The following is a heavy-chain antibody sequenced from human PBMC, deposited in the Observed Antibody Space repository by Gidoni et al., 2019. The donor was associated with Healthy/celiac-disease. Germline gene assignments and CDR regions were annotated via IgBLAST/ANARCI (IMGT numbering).Heavy chain of an antibody. J-gene: IGHJ5*02. CDR2: IWDDGSNK. CDR3: ARDQAVGYDFWSGYASGLWFDP. Sequence: QVQLVHSGGGVVHPGSSLRLSCPVSGFTFSRYGWHWVRQAPGKGVGWVAFIWDDGSNKDYADSGKGRFTISRDNSKNTLYLQMNSLRADDTAVYYCARDQAVGYDFWSGYASGLWFDPWGQGTLVTVSS. V-gene: IGHV3-33*01. CDR1: GFTFSRYG. D-gene: IGHD3-3*01.